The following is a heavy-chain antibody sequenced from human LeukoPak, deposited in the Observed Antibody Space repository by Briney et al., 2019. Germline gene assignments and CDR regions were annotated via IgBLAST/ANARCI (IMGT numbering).Heavy chain of an antibody. D-gene: IGHD6-25*01. Sequence: SGTLSLTCTVSGGSISSSSYFWGWIRQPPGKGLEWIGSIFYSGSTYYNPSLNSRVTISIDTSKNQFSLKLSSVTAADTAVYYCARSAIDAFDIWGQGTMVTVSS. CDR1: GGSISSSSYF. CDR3: ARSAIDAFDI. CDR2: IFYSGST. V-gene: IGHV4-39*01. J-gene: IGHJ3*02.